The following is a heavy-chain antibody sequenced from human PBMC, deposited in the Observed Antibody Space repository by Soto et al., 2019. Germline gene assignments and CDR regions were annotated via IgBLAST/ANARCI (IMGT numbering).Heavy chain of an antibody. CDR1: GFSLSSTRVA. D-gene: IGHD6-19*01. CDR2: IYWDDDK. J-gene: IGHJ4*02. V-gene: IGHV2-5*02. CDR3: AHSVVAGLGYYFDY. Sequence: QITLKESGPTLVKPTQPLTLTCTFSGFSLSSTRVAVGWIRQPPGKALEWLALIYWDDDKRYSPFPKSRLTITKDTSKNQVVLTMTNMDPVDTATYYCAHSVVAGLGYYFDYWGQGTLVTVSS.